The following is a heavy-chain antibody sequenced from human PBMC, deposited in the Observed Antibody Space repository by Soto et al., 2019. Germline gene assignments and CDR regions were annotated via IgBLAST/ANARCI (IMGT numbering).Heavy chain of an antibody. D-gene: IGHD6-19*01. CDR3: ARRHLAVAVSPWFDP. V-gene: IGHV2-26*01. Sequence: QVTLKESGPVLVKPTETLTLRCTVSGLSITDSEMCVSWIRQPPGQPLEWLAPIDSSGEKSYRTFLKSRLAISKDTSKSQIVLTMTNMDPADTATYYCARRHLAVAVSPWFDPWGQGIPVTVSS. J-gene: IGHJ5*02. CDR2: IDSSGEK. CDR1: GLSITDSEMC.